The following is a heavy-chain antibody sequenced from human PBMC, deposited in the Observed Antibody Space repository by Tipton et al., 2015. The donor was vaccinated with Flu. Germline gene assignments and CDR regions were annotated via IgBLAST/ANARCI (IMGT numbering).Heavy chain of an antibody. CDR2: IYYSGST. D-gene: IGHD6-19*01. J-gene: IGHJ3*02. CDR3: ARINSGWDAFDI. CDR1: GGSISSYY. Sequence: TLSLTCTVSGGSISSYYWSWIRQPLGKGLEWIGYIYYSGSTNYNPSLKSRVTISVDTSKNQFSLKLSSVTAADTAVYYCARINSGWDAFDIWGQGTMVTVSS. V-gene: IGHV4-59*01.